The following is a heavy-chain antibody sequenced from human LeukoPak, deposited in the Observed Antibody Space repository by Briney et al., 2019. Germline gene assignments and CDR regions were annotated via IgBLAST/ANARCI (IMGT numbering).Heavy chain of an antibody. Sequence: QPGGSLRLSCAASGFTFSSYWMFWVRQAPGKGLVWVSRVNSDGTSTNYADSVKGRFTVSRDNAKNTLYLQMNSLRVEDTAVYYCAKGSPRITIFGVVISPDYWGQGTLVTVSS. D-gene: IGHD3-3*01. J-gene: IGHJ4*02. V-gene: IGHV3-74*01. CDR3: AKGSPRITIFGVVISPDY. CDR2: VNSDGTST. CDR1: GFTFSSYW.